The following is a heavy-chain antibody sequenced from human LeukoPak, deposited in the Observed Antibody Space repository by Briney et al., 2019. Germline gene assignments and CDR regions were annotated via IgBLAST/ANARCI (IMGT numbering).Heavy chain of an antibody. J-gene: IGHJ4*02. CDR1: GFMFSNYG. CDR2: ISGTGDST. V-gene: IGHV3-23*01. D-gene: IGHD6-19*01. CDR3: AKDYSSGWYEGDFDY. Sequence: PGGSLRLSCAASGFMFSNYGMSWVRQAPGKGLECVSAISGTGDSTYYADSVKGRFTISRDNSKNTLYLQMNSLRADDTAVYYCAKDYSSGWYEGDFDYWGQGTLVTVSS.